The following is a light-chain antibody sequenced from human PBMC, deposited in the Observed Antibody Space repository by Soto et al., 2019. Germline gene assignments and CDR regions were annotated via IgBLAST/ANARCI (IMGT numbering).Light chain of an antibody. V-gene: IGLV2-14*03. Sequence: QSALTQPASVSGSPGQSITISCTGTSSDIGASDYVSWYRQHPAKAPKLIIYDVNNRPSGVSSRFSGSKSGNTASLTISGLQAEDEAEYFCSSYAIFGGGTKLTVL. CDR3: SSYAI. CDR2: DVN. J-gene: IGLJ2*01. CDR1: SSDIGASDY.